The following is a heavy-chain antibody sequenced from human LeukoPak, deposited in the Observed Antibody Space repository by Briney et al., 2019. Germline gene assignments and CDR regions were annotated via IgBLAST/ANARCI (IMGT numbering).Heavy chain of an antibody. CDR1: GFTFSSYA. D-gene: IGHD5-12*01. CDR3: AKAPRGGYDSRIDY. V-gene: IGHV3-23*01. Sequence: GSLILSCAASGFTFSSYALSWVRRAPGKGLEWVSSISGSGGSTYYADSVKGRFTISRDNSKNTLYLQMNSLRDEDTAIYYCAKAPRGGYDSRIDYWGQGTLVTVSS. CDR2: ISGSGGST. J-gene: IGHJ4*02.